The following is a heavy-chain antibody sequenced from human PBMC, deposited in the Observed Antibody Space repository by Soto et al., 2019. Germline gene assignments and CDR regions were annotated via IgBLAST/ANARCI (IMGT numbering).Heavy chain of an antibody. J-gene: IGHJ4*02. CDR3: AKGTRGFIVVVPAAMNYFDY. D-gene: IGHD2-2*01. CDR1: GFTCTSYA. Sequence: PGGSLRLSCAASGFTCTSYAMSWVRQATGKGLEWVSAISGSGGSTYYADSVKGRFTISRDNSKNTLYLQMNSLRAEDTAVYYCAKGTRGFIVVVPAAMNYFDYWGQGTLVTVSS. V-gene: IGHV3-23*01. CDR2: ISGSGGST.